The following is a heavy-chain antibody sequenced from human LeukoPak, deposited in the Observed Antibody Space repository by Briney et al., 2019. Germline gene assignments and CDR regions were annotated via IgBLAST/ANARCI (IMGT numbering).Heavy chain of an antibody. J-gene: IGHJ5*02. D-gene: IGHD2-15*01. CDR2: INHSGST. CDR3: ARLVTGYCSGGSCFFGLIATPNWFDP. Sequence: PSETLSLTCAVYGGSFSGYYWSWIRQLPGKGLERIGEINHSGSTNYNPSLKSRVTISVDTSKNQFSLKLSSVTAADTAVYYCARLVTGYCSGGSCFFGLIATPNWFDPWGQGTLVTVSS. CDR1: GGSFSGYY. V-gene: IGHV4-34*01.